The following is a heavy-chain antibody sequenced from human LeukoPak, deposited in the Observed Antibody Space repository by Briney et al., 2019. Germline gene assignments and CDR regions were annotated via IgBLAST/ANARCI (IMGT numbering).Heavy chain of an antibody. CDR3: ARLSPFGYYDSSGYPFDY. Sequence: PSETLSLTCTVSDDSIRTNTYYWGWIRQPPGKGLEWIRSIYYSGSTYYSLSLKSRVTISVDTSKKQFSLKLSSVTAADTAAYYCARLSPFGYYDSSGYPFDYWGQGTLVTVSS. CDR1: DDSIRTNTYY. V-gene: IGHV4-39*01. CDR2: IYYSGST. D-gene: IGHD3-22*01. J-gene: IGHJ4*02.